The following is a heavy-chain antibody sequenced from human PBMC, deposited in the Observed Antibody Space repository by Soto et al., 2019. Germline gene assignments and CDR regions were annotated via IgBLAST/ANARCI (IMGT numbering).Heavy chain of an antibody. CDR2: ISGSGGST. CDR1: GFTFSSYA. CDR3: AKDSFPGTYYGMDV. Sequence: PGGSLRLSCAASGFTFSSYAMSWVRQAPGKGLEWVSAISGSGGSTYYADSVKGRFTISRDNSKNTLYLQMNSLRAEDTAVYYCAKDSFPGTYYGMDVWGQGTTVTVSS. J-gene: IGHJ6*02. V-gene: IGHV3-23*01.